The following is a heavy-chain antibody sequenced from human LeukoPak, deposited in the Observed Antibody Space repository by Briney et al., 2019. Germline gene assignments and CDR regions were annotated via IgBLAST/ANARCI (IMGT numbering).Heavy chain of an antibody. V-gene: IGHV4-4*07. CDR3: ARDRSSGWQGAFDM. D-gene: IGHD6-19*01. J-gene: IGHJ3*02. CDR1: GGAISSYH. Sequence: SETLSLTCTVSGGAISSYHWSWIRQPAGKGLEWIGRIYTSGSTNYNPSLKSRVTMSVDTSKNQFSLKLSSVTAADTAVYYCARDRSSGWQGAFDMWGQGTKVTVSS. CDR2: IYTSGST.